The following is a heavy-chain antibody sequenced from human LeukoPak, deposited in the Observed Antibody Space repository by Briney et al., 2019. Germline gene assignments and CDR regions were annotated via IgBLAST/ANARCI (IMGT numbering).Heavy chain of an antibody. J-gene: IGHJ3*02. V-gene: IGHV4-59*11. CDR1: GGSISSQY. D-gene: IGHD3-3*01. CDR3: ARWGDGSGSYRGFDI. Sequence: SETLSLTCTVSGGSISSQYWTWIRQPPGKGPEWIAYIDNRGNTNYNPSLRSRVTISIDTTKNQFSLKLSSVTAADTAVYYCARWGDGSGSYRGFDIWGQGTMVTVSS. CDR2: IDNRGNT.